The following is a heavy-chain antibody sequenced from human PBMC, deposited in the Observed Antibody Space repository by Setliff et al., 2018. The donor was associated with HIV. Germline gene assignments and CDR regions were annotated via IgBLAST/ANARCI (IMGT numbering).Heavy chain of an antibody. CDR3: ARDSESYRSGWYLGAHWFDP. Sequence: ASVKVSCKTSGYSFTNYAIHWVRQAPGQGLEWMGWINGGIDRPEYSEKFQGRVTITRDPSASTDYMELSSLASEDTAVYYCARDSESYRSGWYLGAHWFDPWGQGTLVTVSS. V-gene: IGHV1-3*01. D-gene: IGHD6-19*01. CDR1: GYSFTNYA. J-gene: IGHJ5*02. CDR2: INGGIDRP.